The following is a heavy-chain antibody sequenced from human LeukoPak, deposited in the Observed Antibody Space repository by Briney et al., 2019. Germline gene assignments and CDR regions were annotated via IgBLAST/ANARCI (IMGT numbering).Heavy chain of an antibody. CDR2: INHSGST. V-gene: IGHV4-34*01. D-gene: IGHD2-2*01. Sequence: SQTLSLTCAVYGGSFSGYYWSWIRQPPGKGLEWIGEINHSGSTNYNPSLKNRVTISVDTSKNQFSLKLSSVTAADTAVYYCARGVWVVVVPAAAPYFDYWGQGTPVTVSS. CDR3: ARGVWVVVVPAAAPYFDY. J-gene: IGHJ4*02. CDR1: GGSFSGYY.